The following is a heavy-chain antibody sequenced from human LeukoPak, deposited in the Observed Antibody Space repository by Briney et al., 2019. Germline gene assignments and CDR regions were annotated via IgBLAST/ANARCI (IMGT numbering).Heavy chain of an antibody. J-gene: IGHJ5*02. Sequence: ASVKVSCKASGGTFSSYAISWVRQAPGQGLEWMGGIIPIFGTANYAQKFQGRVTITADESTSTAYMELSSLRSEDTAVYYCARTRGYFQNWFGPWGQGTLVTVSS. D-gene: IGHD2-15*01. CDR3: ARTRGYFQNWFGP. V-gene: IGHV1-69*13. CDR2: IIPIFGTA. CDR1: GGTFSSYA.